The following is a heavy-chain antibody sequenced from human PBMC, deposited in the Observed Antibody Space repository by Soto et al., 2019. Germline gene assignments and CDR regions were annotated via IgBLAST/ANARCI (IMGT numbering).Heavy chain of an antibody. CDR2: MSPNSENK. V-gene: IGHV1-8*01. CDR1: GYTFTKFD. Sequence: ASVKVSCKTSGYTFTKFDVNWVRQAAGQGLEWMGWMSPNSENKGYAQKFQGRLSMTRDTSITTAYMELSSLTSEDTAVYYCARGFGRSWNTGGYNWFDVWGQGTLVTVSS. CDR3: ARGFGRSWNTGGYNWFDV. J-gene: IGHJ5*02. D-gene: IGHD6-13*01.